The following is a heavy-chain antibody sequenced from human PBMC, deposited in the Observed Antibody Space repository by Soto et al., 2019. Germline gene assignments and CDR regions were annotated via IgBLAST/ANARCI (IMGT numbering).Heavy chain of an antibody. CDR2: IFPIFGTA. J-gene: IGHJ6*02. CDR1: GGTFSSYA. D-gene: IGHD3-22*01. CDR3: ARVYYYDSSGYYAPPPYYYYGMDV. V-gene: IGHV1-69*13. Sequence: ASVKVSCKASGGTFSSYAISWVRQAPGQGLEWMGGIFPIFGTANCAQKFQGRVTITADESTRTAYMELSSLRSEDTAVYYCARVYYYDSSGYYAPPPYYYYGMDVWGQGTTVTVSS.